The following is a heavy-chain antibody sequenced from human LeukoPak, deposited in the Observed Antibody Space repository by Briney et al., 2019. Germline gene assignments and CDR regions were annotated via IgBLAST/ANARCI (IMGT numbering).Heavy chain of an antibody. CDR1: GFTFSTYN. Sequence: GGSLRLSCAASGFTFSTYNMNWVRQAPGKGLEWISYISSSSSAIYYADSVKGRFTISRDNAKNSLFLQMNSLRAEDTAVYYCAREEPMVRGQFDPWGQGTLVTVSS. V-gene: IGHV3-48*01. J-gene: IGHJ5*02. CDR3: AREEPMVRGQFDP. D-gene: IGHD3-10*01. CDR2: ISSSSSAI.